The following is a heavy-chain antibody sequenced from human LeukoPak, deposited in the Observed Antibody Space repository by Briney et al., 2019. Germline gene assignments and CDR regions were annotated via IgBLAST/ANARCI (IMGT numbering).Heavy chain of an antibody. CDR2: INPNSGGT. CDR3: ARDRDTELTD. Sequence: ASVKVSCKASGYTFTGYCMHWVRQAPGQGLEWMGRINPNSGGTNYAQNFQGRVTMTRDTSISTAYMELSRLRSDDTAVYYCARDRDTELTDWGQGTLVTVSS. V-gene: IGHV1-2*06. J-gene: IGHJ4*02. CDR1: GYTFTGYC. D-gene: IGHD1-1*01.